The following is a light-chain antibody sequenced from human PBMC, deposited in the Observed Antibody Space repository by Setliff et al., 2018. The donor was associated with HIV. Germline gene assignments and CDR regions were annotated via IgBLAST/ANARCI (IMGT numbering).Light chain of an antibody. CDR1: SSNIGSNT. CDR3: AAWDDSLTGCV. Sequence: QSVLTQPPSASGTPGQRVTISCSGSSSNIGSNTVNWYQQLPGTAPKLLIYSSNVRPSRVPDRFSGSKSGTSASLAISGLQAEDEADYYCAAWDDSLTGCVFGTGTKVTVL. CDR2: SSN. V-gene: IGLV1-44*01. J-gene: IGLJ1*01.